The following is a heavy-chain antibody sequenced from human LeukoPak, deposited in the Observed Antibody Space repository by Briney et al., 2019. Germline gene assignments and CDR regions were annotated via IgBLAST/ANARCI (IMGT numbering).Heavy chain of an antibody. CDR2: INPSGGST. CDR1: GYTFTSYY. D-gene: IGHD6-19*01. CDR3: ARVTLAVAGLNWFDP. Sequence: ASVNVSCKASGYTFTSYYMHWVRQAPGQGLEWMGIINPSGGSTSYAQKFQGRVTMTRDTSTSTVYMELSSLRSEDTAVYYCARVTLAVAGLNWFDPWGQGTLVTVSS. J-gene: IGHJ5*02. V-gene: IGHV1-46*01.